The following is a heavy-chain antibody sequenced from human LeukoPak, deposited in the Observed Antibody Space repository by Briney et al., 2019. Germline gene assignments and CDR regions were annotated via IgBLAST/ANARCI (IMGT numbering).Heavy chain of an antibody. J-gene: IGHJ3*02. Sequence: GGSLRLSCAASGFTFSTCAINWVRQALGMGLEWVSAISGSGSKTFYADSVKGRFTISRDNPKNTLYLQMNSLRPEDTAVYYCVKEPRGYSFSFDIWGQGTMVTVSS. CDR1: GFTFSTCA. D-gene: IGHD5-18*01. CDR2: ISGSGSKT. CDR3: VKEPRGYSFSFDI. V-gene: IGHV3-23*01.